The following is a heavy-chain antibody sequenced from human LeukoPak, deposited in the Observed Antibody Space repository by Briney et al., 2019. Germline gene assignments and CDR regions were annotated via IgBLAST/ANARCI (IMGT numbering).Heavy chain of an antibody. CDR3: ARGRDATYYDFWSGRTIWGDWFDP. J-gene: IGHJ5*02. V-gene: IGHV1-2*02. D-gene: IGHD3-3*01. CDR1: GYTFTGYY. CDR2: INPNSGST. Sequence: ASVKVSCKASGYTFTGYYMHWVRQAPGQGLEWMGWINPNSGSTNYAQKFQGRVTMTRDTSISTAYMELSRLRSDDTAVYYCARGRDATYYDFWSGRTIWGDWFDPWGQGTLVTVSS.